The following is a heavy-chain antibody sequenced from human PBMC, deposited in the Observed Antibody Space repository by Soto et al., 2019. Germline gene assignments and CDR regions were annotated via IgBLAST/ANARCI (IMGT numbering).Heavy chain of an antibody. CDR1: VGSFSGYY. J-gene: IGHJ4*02. V-gene: IGHV4-34*01. D-gene: IGHD6-6*01. CDR3: ARAPKVSGSPQTRPDF. Sequence: TSETLSLTCAVYVGSFSGYYWTWIRQAPGKGLEWSGAINHRGRTYNPSLESPVTMSVDTPKNQFSLNLAAVPAADTAVYYCARAPKVSGSPQTRPDFWGKETLVPVSS. CDR2: INHRGRT.